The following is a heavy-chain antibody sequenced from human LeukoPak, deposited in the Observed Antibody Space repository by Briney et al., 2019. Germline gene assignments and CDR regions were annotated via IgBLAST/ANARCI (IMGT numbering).Heavy chain of an antibody. Sequence: SETLSLTCTVSGASISSYYWTWIRQPPGKGLEWIGYIYYSGSTNYNPSLKGRVTISIDTSENQFSLKLSSVTAADTAVYYCARGRSRDAYNYYFDYWGQGTLVTVPS. CDR1: GASISSYY. V-gene: IGHV4-59*01. J-gene: IGHJ4*02. CDR2: IYYSGST. CDR3: ARGRSRDAYNYYFDY. D-gene: IGHD5-24*01.